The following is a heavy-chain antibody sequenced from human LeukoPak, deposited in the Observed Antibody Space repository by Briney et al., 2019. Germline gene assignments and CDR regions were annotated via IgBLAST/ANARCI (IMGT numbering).Heavy chain of an antibody. CDR1: GYTFTDYY. CDR3: ARVQRPILKYSGYSIDY. J-gene: IGHJ4*02. CDR2: INPNSGDT. Sequence: ASVKVSCKASGYTFTDYYLHWVRQAPGQGLEWMGWINPNSGDTDYAQKFQGRVTMTRDTSISTAYMELSRLRSDDTAVYYCARVQRPILKYSGYSIDYWGQGTLVTVSS. V-gene: IGHV1-2*02. D-gene: IGHD5-12*01.